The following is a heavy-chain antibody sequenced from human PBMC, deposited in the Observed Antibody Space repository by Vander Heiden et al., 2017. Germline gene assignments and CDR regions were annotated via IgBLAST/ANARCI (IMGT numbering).Heavy chain of an antibody. J-gene: IGHJ4*02. Sequence: QVQLQDPGPRLATPSHPRSPTCPVPGGSLSGGGHYWSWIRQHPGQGLEWFGYIYYSGSTYYNPSLKSRVTISVDTSKNQFSLKLSSVTAADTAVYYCAREVRDYGSGSYFRANWGQGTLVTVSS. CDR3: AREVRDYGSGSYFRAN. V-gene: IGHV4-31*03. CDR1: GGSLSGGGHY. CDR2: IYYSGST. D-gene: IGHD3-10*01.